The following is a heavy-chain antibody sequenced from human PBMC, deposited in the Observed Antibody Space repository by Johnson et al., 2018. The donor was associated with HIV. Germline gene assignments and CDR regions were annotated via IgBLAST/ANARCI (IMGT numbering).Heavy chain of an antibody. CDR1: GFTFSSYG. CDR2: MRYDVSNK. J-gene: IGHJ3*01. D-gene: IGHD4-11*01. CDR3: AKEGSTVI. Sequence: QMLLVESGGGVVQPGKSLRLSCAASGFTFSSYGMHWVRQTPGKGLQWVAFMRYDVSNKYYADSVKGRFTISRDNSKNTLYLQMNSLGAEDTAVYYCAKEGSTVIWGQGTMVTVSS. V-gene: IGHV3-30*02.